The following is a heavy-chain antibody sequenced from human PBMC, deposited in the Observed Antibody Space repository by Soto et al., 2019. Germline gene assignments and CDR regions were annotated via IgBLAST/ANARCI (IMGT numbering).Heavy chain of an antibody. CDR1: GFTFNTYS. CDR3: ALDEKQLDCFDY. J-gene: IGHJ4*02. CDR2: ISSGSRTI. V-gene: IGHV3-48*01. Sequence: EVQLVESGGGMVQPGRSLRLSCAASGFTFNTYSMNWVRQAPGKGLEWVSYISSGSRTIYYADSVKGRFTISRDNAENSLYLQMNSLRAEDTAVYYCALDEKQLDCFDYWGQGTLVTVSS. D-gene: IGHD6-13*01.